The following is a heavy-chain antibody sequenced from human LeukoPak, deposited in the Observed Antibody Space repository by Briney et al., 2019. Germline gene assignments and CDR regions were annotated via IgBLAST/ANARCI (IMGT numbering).Heavy chain of an antibody. CDR2: IQSRTDGGTT. D-gene: IGHD6-6*01. CDR1: GFTFSDTW. CDR3: TTWSSQFDY. Sequence: TGGSLRLSCAASGFTFSDTWMTWVRQAPGKGLECVGFIQSRTDGGTTDSATPVKGRFTVSRDDSKNTLYLQMNSLKTEDTAVYYCTTWSSQFDYWGQGTLVTVSS. J-gene: IGHJ4*02. V-gene: IGHV3-15*01.